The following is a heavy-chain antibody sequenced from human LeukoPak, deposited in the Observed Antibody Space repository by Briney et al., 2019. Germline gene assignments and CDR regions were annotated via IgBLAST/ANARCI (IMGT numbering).Heavy chain of an antibody. Sequence: PSETLSLTCAVYVGSFNDNYWTWLRQPPGKGLEWIGEINHSGSTNYNPSLKSRVTISVDTSKNQFSLKLSSVTAADTAVYYCARDLIAEENYYYYYMDVWGKGTTVTVSS. V-gene: IGHV4-34*01. D-gene: IGHD6-13*01. CDR3: ARDLIAEENYYYYYMDV. J-gene: IGHJ6*03. CDR1: VGSFNDNY. CDR2: INHSGST.